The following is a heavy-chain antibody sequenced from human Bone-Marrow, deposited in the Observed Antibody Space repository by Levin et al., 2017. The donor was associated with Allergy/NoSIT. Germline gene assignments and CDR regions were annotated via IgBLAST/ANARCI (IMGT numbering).Heavy chain of an antibody. J-gene: IGHJ4*02. V-gene: IGHV3-30*18. Sequence: GGSLRLSCAASGFTFSSYGMHWVRQAPGKGLEWVAVISYDGSNKYYADSVKGRFTISRDNSKNTLYLQMNSLRAEDTAVYDCAKDVPATDWGQGTLVTVSS. CDR3: AKDVPATD. CDR2: ISYDGSNK. D-gene: IGHD2-2*01. CDR1: GFTFSSYG.